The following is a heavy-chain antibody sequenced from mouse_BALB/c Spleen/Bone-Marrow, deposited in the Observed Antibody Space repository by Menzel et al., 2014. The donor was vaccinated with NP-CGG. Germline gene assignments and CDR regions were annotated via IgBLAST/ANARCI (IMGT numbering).Heavy chain of an antibody. CDR2: INPSSGYT. CDR1: GYTFTSYT. CDR3: ARERNWDSFAY. V-gene: IGHV1-4*01. Sequence: VQLQQSGAELARPGASVKMSCKASGYTFTSYTMHWVKQRPGQGLEWIGYINPSSGYTNHNQKFKDKATLTADKSSSTAYMQLSSLTSEDSAVYYCARERNWDSFAYWGQGTLVTVSA. D-gene: IGHD4-1*01. J-gene: IGHJ3*01.